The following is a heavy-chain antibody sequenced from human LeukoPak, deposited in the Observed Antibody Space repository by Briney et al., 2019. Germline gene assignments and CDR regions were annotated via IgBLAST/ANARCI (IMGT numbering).Heavy chain of an antibody. CDR1: GGTFSSYA. CDR3: ARVGLYGSGNDY. D-gene: IGHD3-10*01. V-gene: IGHV1-69*06. J-gene: IGHJ4*02. Sequence: SVKVSCKASGGTFSSYAISWVRQAPGQGLEWMGRIIPIFGTANYAQKFQGRVTITADKSTSTAYMELSGLRSEDTAVYYCARVGLYGSGNDYWGQGTLVTVSS. CDR2: IIPIFGTA.